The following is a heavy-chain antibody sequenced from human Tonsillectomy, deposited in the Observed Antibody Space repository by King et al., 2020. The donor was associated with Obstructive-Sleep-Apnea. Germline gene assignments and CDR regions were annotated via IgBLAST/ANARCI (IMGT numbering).Heavy chain of an antibody. Sequence: VQLQESGPGLVKPSETLSLTCTVSGGSISSYYWSWIRQPPGKGLEWIGYIYYSGSTNYNPSLKSRVTISVDTSKNQFSLKLSSVTAADTAVYYCARHEEGYCSGGSCYELGYWGQGTLVTVSS. V-gene: IGHV4-59*08. D-gene: IGHD2-15*01. J-gene: IGHJ4*02. CDR2: IYYSGST. CDR3: ARHEEGYCSGGSCYELGY. CDR1: GGSISSYY.